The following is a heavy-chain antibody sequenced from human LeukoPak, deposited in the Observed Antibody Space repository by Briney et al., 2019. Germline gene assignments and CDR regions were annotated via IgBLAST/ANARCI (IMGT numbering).Heavy chain of an antibody. CDR3: ARRGAFPPGYYYYYYMDV. Sequence: SETLSLTCTVSGGSISNYYWSWIRQPPGKGLEWIGHIYYSGSTYYSPSLKSRVTISVDTSKNQFSLKLSSVTAADTAVYYCARRGAFPPGYYYYYYMDVWGKGTTVTVSS. V-gene: IGHV4-59*12. CDR2: IYYSGST. D-gene: IGHD3-3*02. J-gene: IGHJ6*03. CDR1: GGSISNYY.